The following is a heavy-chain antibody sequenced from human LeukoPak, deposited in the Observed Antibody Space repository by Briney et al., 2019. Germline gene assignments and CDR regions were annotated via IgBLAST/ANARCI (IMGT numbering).Heavy chain of an antibody. Sequence: PSETLSLTCTVSGVSVSDGNYYWSWIRQPPGKGLEWIGYMFYAESTKYNPSLNSRVTISVDRSKNQVSLNLTSVTAADTAVYYCASTSNTWLGLPYFDSWGQGTLVTVSA. J-gene: IGHJ4*02. CDR3: ASTSNTWLGLPYFDS. D-gene: IGHD3-10*01. V-gene: IGHV4-61*01. CDR1: GVSVSDGNYY. CDR2: MFYAEST.